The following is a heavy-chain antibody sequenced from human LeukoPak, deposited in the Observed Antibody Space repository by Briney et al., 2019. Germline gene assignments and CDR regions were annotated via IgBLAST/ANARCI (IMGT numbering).Heavy chain of an antibody. CDR3: ARASGGQNWIDP. CDR1: GYTFTSYY. D-gene: IGHD1-26*01. J-gene: IGHJ5*02. V-gene: IGHV1-46*01. CDR2: INPSGGST. Sequence: GASVKVSCKASGYTFTSYYMHWVRQAPGQGLEWMGIINPSGGSTSYAQKFQGRVTMTRDMSTGTVYMELSSLRSEDTAVYYCARASGGQNWIDPWGQGTLVTVSS.